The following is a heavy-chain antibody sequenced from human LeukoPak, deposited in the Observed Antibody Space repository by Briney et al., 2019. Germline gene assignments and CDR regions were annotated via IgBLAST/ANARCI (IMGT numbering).Heavy chain of an antibody. J-gene: IGHJ6*03. D-gene: IGHD4-23*01. Sequence: PSETLSLTCAVSGVSISSGDYYWTWIRQPPGKGLEWIGYISYSGSTYYNPSLKSGITISLDTSKNQFSLKVTSVTAADTAVYYRARDENSHYMDVWGTGTTVTVSS. CDR3: ARDENSHYMDV. V-gene: IGHV4-30-4*08. CDR1: GVSISSGDYY. CDR2: ISYSGST.